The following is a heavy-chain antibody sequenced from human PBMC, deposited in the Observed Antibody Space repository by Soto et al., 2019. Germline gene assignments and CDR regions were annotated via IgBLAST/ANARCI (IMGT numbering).Heavy chain of an antibody. Sequence: GXSVKVSCKASGYTFTNYHVYWVRQAPGRGLEWLGMINPSGGSTTYAQNLQGRVTMTRDTSTNTVYMELSSLRSEDTAVYYCAREAINSSGYSRYFQHWGQGTLVTSPQ. J-gene: IGHJ1*01. CDR1: GYTFTNYH. D-gene: IGHD3-22*01. V-gene: IGHV1-46*01. CDR2: INPSGGST. CDR3: AREAINSSGYSRYFQH.